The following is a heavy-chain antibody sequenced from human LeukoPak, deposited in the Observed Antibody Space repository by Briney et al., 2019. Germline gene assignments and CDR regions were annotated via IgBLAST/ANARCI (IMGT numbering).Heavy chain of an antibody. D-gene: IGHD3-10*01. CDR3: ARVYYGSGINWFDP. CDR1: GFTFSSYE. CDR2: ISSTGSTI. Sequence: GGSLRLSCAASGFTFSSYEMNWVRQAPGKGLEWVSYISSTGSTIHYADSVKGRFTISRDNAKKSLYLQMNSLRAEDTAVYYCARVYYGSGINWFDPWGQGTLVTVS. V-gene: IGHV3-48*03. J-gene: IGHJ5*02.